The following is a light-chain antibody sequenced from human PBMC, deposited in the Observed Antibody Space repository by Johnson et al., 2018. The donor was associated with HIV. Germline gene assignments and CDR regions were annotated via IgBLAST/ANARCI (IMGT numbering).Light chain of an antibody. CDR2: DNN. CDR1: SSNIGNNY. V-gene: IGLV1-51*01. J-gene: IGLJ1*01. CDR3: GSWDNSLKVYV. Sequence: SVLTQPPSVSATLGQKVNISCSGSSSNIGNNYVSWYQQLPGTAPKLLIYDNNKRPSGIPDRFSGSKSGASATLDITGLQPGDEAAYYCGSWDNSLKVYVFGTGTKVTVL.